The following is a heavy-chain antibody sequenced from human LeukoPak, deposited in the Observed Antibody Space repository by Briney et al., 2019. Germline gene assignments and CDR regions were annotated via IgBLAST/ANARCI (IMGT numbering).Heavy chain of an antibody. D-gene: IGHD5-12*01. J-gene: IGHJ4*02. V-gene: IGHV4-61*02. CDR2: IYTSGST. Sequence: SETLSLTCTVSGGSISSGSYYWSWIRQPAGKGLEWIGRIYTSGSTNYDPSLKSRVTISVDTSKNQFSLKLSSVTAADTAVYYCARGRYSGYSFDYWGQGTLVTVSS. CDR3: ARGRYSGYSFDY. CDR1: GGSISSGSYY.